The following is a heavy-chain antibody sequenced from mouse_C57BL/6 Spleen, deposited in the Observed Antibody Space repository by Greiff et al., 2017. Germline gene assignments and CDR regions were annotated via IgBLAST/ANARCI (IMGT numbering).Heavy chain of an antibody. CDR1: GYTFTSYW. D-gene: IGHD2-4*01. CDR3: ASYDYDRAWFAY. V-gene: IGHV1-50*01. CDR2: IDPSDSYT. Sequence: QVQLQQPGAELVKPGASVKLSCKASGYTFTSYWMQWVKQRPGQGLEWIGEIDPSDSYTNYNQKFKGKATLTVDTSSSTAYMQLSSLTSEDSAVYYWASYDYDRAWFAYWGKGTLVTVSA. J-gene: IGHJ3*01.